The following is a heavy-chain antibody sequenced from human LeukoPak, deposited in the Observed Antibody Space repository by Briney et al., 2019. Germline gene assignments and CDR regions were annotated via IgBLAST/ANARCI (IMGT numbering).Heavy chain of an antibody. J-gene: IGHJ6*02. CDR2: INPSGGST. D-gene: IGHD2/OR15-2a*01. CDR3: ASGEGEHTSGGTTFYGMDV. Sequence: ASVKVSCKASGGTLSSYAISWVRQAPGQGLEWMGIINPSGGSTSYAQKFQGRVTMTRDTSTSTVYMELSSLRSEDTAVYYCASGEGEHTSGGTTFYGMDVWGQGTTVTVSS. V-gene: IGHV1-46*01. CDR1: GGTLSSYA.